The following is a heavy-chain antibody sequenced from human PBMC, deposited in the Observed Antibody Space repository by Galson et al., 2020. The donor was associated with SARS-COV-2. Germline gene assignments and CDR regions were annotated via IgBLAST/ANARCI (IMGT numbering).Heavy chain of an antibody. CDR2: IYTSGST. Sequence: SETLSLTCTVSGASMSNYYWSWIRQPAGKGLEWIGRIYTSGSTKYNPSLKSRVTMSVDTSKNQFSLKLTSVTAADTAVYYCARNRRMLFTMVRGSSNWFDPWGQGTLVTVSS. CDR3: ARNRRMLFTMVRGSSNWFDP. J-gene: IGHJ5*02. D-gene: IGHD3-10*01. CDR1: GASMSNYY. V-gene: IGHV4-4*07.